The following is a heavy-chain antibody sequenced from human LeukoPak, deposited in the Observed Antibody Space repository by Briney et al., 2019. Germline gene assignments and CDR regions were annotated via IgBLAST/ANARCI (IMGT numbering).Heavy chain of an antibody. CDR3: ARSTGWLNGH. V-gene: IGHV6-1*01. D-gene: IGHD2-8*02. J-gene: IGHJ4*02. Sequence: SQTLSLTCTISGDSVSSTSAAWNWIRQSPSRGLEWLGRTYYRSKWYNDYAVSVKSRITINPDTSKNQFSLQLKSVTPEDSAVYYCARSTGWLNGHWGQGTLVTVSS. CDR1: GDSVSSTSAA. CDR2: TYYRSKWYN.